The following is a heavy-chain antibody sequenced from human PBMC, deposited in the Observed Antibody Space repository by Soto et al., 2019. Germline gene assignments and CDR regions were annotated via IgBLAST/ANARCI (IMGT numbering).Heavy chain of an antibody. V-gene: IGHV4-59*01. J-gene: IGHJ4*01. D-gene: IGHD2-21*01. CDR1: GGSISSYY. Sequence: PSETLSLTCTVSGGSISSYYWSWIRQPPGKGLEWIGYIYYSGSTNYNPSLKSRVTISVDTSKNQFSLKLSSVTAADTAVYYCAISRMYSDATYYFDYWGHGTRVTVS. CDR3: AISRMYSDATYYFDY. CDR2: IYYSGST.